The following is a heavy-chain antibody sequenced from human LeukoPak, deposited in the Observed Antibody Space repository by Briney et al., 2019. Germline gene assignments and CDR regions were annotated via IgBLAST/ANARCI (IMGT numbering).Heavy chain of an antibody. CDR2: IKQDGSEK. Sequence: GGSLRLSCAASGFTFSSYWMSWVRQAPGKGLEWVANIKQDGSEKYYADSVKGRFTISRDNAKNSLYLQMNSLRAEDTAVYYCARETRWGSGAFDYWGQGTLVTVSS. V-gene: IGHV3-7*01. CDR3: ARETRWGSGAFDY. D-gene: IGHD3-10*01. CDR1: GFTFSSYW. J-gene: IGHJ4*02.